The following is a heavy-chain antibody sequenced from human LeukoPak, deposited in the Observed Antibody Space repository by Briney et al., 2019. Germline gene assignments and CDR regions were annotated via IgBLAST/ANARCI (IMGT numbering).Heavy chain of an antibody. D-gene: IGHD3-10*01. CDR2: ISGSGDST. Sequence: GGSLRLSCAASAFTFSNYAMSWVRQAPGKGLEWVSSISGSGDSTYYADSVKGRFTISRDNSKNSLYLQMNSLRTEDTALYYCAKGKNTGSYLSHVDYWGQGTLVTVSS. V-gene: IGHV3-23*01. CDR3: AKGKNTGSYLSHVDY. J-gene: IGHJ4*02. CDR1: AFTFSNYA.